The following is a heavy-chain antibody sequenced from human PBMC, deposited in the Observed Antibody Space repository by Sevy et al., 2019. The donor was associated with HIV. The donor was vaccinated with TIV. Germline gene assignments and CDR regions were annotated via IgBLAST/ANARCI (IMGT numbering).Heavy chain of an antibody. V-gene: IGHV3-33*01. CDR2: IWYDGSNK. CDR1: GFTFSSYG. Sequence: GGSLRLSCAASGFTFSSYGTHWVRQAPGKGLEWVAVIWYDGSNKYYADSVKGRFTISRDNSKNTLYLQMNSLRAEDTAVYYCARDGLGTISEEDYYMDVWGKGTTVTVSS. D-gene: IGHD1-1*01. J-gene: IGHJ6*03. CDR3: ARDGLGTISEEDYYMDV.